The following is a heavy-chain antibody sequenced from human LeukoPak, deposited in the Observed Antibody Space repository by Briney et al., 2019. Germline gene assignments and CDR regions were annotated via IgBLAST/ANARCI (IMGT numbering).Heavy chain of an antibody. CDR3: ARGSKPDIVVVPAAIPPNWFDP. Sequence: ASVKGSCKASGYTLTCYYMHWVRQAPGQGLEWMGWIKPNSGGTNYAQKFQGRVTMTRDTSISTAYMELSRLRSDDTAVYYCARGSKPDIVVVPAAIPPNWFDPWGQGTLVTVSS. J-gene: IGHJ5*02. CDR1: GYTLTCYY. D-gene: IGHD2-2*02. V-gene: IGHV1-2*02. CDR2: IKPNSGGT.